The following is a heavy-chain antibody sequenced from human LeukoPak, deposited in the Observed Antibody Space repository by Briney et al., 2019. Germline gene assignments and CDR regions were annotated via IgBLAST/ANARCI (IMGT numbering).Heavy chain of an antibody. Sequence: PSETLSLTCTVSGGSISSYYWSWIRQPPGKGLEWIGYIYYSGSTNYNPSLKSRVTISVDTSKNQFSPRLSYVTAADTAVYYCAGQWELLLYFRHWGQGTLVTVSS. CDR3: AGQWELLLYFRH. CDR2: IYYSGST. J-gene: IGHJ1*01. CDR1: GGSISSYY. V-gene: IGHV4-59*01. D-gene: IGHD1-26*01.